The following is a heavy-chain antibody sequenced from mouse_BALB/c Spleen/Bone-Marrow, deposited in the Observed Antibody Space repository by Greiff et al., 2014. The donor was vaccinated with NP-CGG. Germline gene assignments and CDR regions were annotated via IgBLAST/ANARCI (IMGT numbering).Heavy chain of an antibody. V-gene: IGHV5-9-2*01. CDR3: ARHAYYDQTEVSFVY. Sequence: VQLKESGGGLVKSGGSLKLSCAASGFSFSNYGMSWVRQTPEKRLEWVATISGDGRYTFYSDSVKGRFTISRDNAKNNLYLQLSSPRSEDTALYYCARHAYYDQTEVSFVYWGQGTLVTVSA. CDR2: ISGDGRYT. CDR1: GFSFSNYG. J-gene: IGHJ3*01. D-gene: IGHD2-4*01.